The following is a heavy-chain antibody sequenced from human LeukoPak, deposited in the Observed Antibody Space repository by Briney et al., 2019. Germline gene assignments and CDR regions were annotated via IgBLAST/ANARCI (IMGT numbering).Heavy chain of an antibody. D-gene: IGHD2-15*01. V-gene: IGHV6-1*01. J-gene: IGHJ3*02. CDR3: ARLGLGGAFDI. CDR2: TYYRSKWYN. Sequence: SQTLSLTCAISGDSVSSNSAVWNWIRQTPSRGLEWLGRTYYRSKWYNDYAVSVKSRITIKPDTSKNQFSLQLNSATPEDTAVYYCARLGLGGAFDIWGQGTMVTVSS. CDR1: GDSVSSNSAV.